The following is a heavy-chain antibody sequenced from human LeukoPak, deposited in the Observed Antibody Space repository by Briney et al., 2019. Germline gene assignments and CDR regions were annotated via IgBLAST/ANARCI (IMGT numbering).Heavy chain of an antibody. CDR1: GGSFSGYY. Sequence: SDTLSLTCAVNGGSFSGYYWNWIRQPPGKGLEWIGELNHGGGTKYNPSLKSRVIISLDASNSQVSLKLSSVTAADTAVYYCARGRWIAAAGSYYYYGMDVWGQGTTVTVSS. V-gene: IGHV4-34*01. D-gene: IGHD6-25*01. CDR3: ARGRWIAAAGSYYYYGMDV. CDR2: LNHGGGT. J-gene: IGHJ6*02.